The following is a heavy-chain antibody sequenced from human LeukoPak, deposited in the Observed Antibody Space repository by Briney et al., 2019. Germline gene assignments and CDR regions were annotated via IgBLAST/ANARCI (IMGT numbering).Heavy chain of an antibody. J-gene: IGHJ5*02. CDR3: ARDRAGAQSWVALDP. V-gene: IGHV3-66*02. Sequence: GGSLRLSCAASGSTVSNDYMVWVRQAPGRGLEWVSLTYADGRTFYGDSVKGRFTITRDNFKNTMYLQMSSLRPEDTALYYCARDRAGAQSWVALDPWGQGTLVTVSS. CDR2: TYADGRT. CDR1: GSTVSNDY. D-gene: IGHD3-10*01.